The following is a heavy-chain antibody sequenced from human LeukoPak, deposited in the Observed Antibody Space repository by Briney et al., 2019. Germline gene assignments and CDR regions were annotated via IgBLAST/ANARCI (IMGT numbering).Heavy chain of an antibody. CDR2: IRDGGPS. J-gene: IGHJ4*02. D-gene: IGHD6-19*01. Sequence: PGGSLRLSCADSGFTFTSSAMSWLPQAPGKGLEWVSTIRDGGPSYYADSVRGRFTISRDISKNTLYLQMNSLRAEDTAIYYCAKDYERSGWEPYYWGQGTLVTVSS. V-gene: IGHV3-23*01. CDR3: AKDYERSGWEPYY. CDR1: GFTFTSSA.